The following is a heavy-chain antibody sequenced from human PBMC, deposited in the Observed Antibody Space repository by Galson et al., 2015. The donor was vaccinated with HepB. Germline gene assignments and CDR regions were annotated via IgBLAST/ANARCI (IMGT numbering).Heavy chain of an antibody. D-gene: IGHD3-10*01. Sequence: QSGAEVKKPGESLRISCKGSGYSFTSYWISWVRQMPGKGLEWMGRIDPSDSYTNYSPSFQGHVTISADKSISTAYLQWSSLKASDTAMYYCASHPTITMVRGVIIELLDYWGQGTLVTVSS. CDR2: IDPSDSYT. J-gene: IGHJ4*02. V-gene: IGHV5-10-1*01. CDR1: GYSFTSYW. CDR3: ASHPTITMVRGVIIELLDY.